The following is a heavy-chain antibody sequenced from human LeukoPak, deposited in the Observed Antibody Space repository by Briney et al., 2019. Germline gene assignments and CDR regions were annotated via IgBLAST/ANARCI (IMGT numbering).Heavy chain of an antibody. CDR1: GLTFRRYA. V-gene: IGHV3-7*02. CDR2: IKQDGSEK. Sequence: RLSSAASGLTFRRYAMSWLRQAPRKGMEWVANIKQDGSEKFYVDSVKGRFTISRDNAKNSLYLQMNSLRAEDTAVYYCARNQLLSRYYFDYWGQGTLVTVSS. CDR3: ARNQLLSRYYFDY. D-gene: IGHD2-2*01. J-gene: IGHJ4*02.